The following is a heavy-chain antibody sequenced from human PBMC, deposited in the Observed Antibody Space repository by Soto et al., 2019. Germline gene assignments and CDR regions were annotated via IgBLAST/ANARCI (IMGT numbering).Heavy chain of an antibody. CDR2: ISAYNGNT. D-gene: IGHD3-22*01. J-gene: IGHJ4*02. V-gene: IGHV1-18*04. CDR1: GYTFTSYG. Sequence: SVKVSCKASGYTFTSYGISWVRQAPGQGLEWMGWISAYNGNTNYAQKLQGRVTMTTDTSTSTAYMELRSLRSDDTAVYYCARGHYYDSSGYPDDYWGQGTLVTVSS. CDR3: ARGHYYDSSGYPDDY.